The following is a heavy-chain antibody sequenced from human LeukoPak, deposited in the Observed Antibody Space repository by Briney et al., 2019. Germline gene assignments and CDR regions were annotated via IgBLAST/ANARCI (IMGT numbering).Heavy chain of an antibody. J-gene: IGHJ4*02. D-gene: IGHD4-17*01. V-gene: IGHV3-23*01. CDR3: AKDHGDYVFDY. Sequence: GGSLRLSCAASGFTFSSYAMSWVRQAPGKGLEWVSGISGSGGSTYYADSVKGRFTISRDNSKNTLYLQMNSLRAEGTAVYYCAKDHGDYVFDYWGQGTLVTVSS. CDR2: ISGSGGST. CDR1: GFTFSSYA.